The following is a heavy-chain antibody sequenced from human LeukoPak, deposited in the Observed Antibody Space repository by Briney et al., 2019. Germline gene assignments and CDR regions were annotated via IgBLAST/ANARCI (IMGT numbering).Heavy chain of an antibody. V-gene: IGHV3-30-3*01. CDR3: ARDRGSPMVYYYYYGMDV. Sequence: QAGGSLRLSCAASGFTFSSYAMHWVRQAPGKGLGWVAVISYDGSNKYYADSVKGRFTISRDNSKNTLYLQMNSLRAEDTAVYYCARDRGSPMVYYYYYGMDVWGQGTTVTVSS. CDR2: ISYDGSNK. D-gene: IGHD2-15*01. J-gene: IGHJ6*02. CDR1: GFTFSSYA.